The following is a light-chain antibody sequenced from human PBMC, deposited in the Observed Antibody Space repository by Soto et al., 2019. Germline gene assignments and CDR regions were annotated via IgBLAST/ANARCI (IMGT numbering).Light chain of an antibody. J-gene: IGKJ4*01. CDR1: QRINTY. CDR2: AAS. V-gene: IGKV1-39*01. Sequence: DIQMTQSPSSLSASVGDRVTITCRASQRINTYLSLYQQKPAKAPKLLIYAASLLRSGVPSRFSGSGSGTDVTLTISSLQPEDFATYFCLQIDNTPRALAFGGGTKVEIQ. CDR3: LQIDNTPRALA.